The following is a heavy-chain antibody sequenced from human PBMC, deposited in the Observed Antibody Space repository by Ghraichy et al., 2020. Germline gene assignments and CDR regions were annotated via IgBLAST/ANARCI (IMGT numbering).Heavy chain of an antibody. Sequence: LSLTCAASGFTVSSNYVSWVRQAPGKGLECVSVIYSGGTTYYADSVKGRFTISRDSSKNTLYLQMNSLRAEDTAVYYCARGLYDTSGFYSNWFDSWGQGTLVTVSS. CDR2: IYSGGTT. V-gene: IGHV3-53*01. CDR1: GFTVSSNY. J-gene: IGHJ5*01. CDR3: ARGLYDTSGFYSNWFDS. D-gene: IGHD3-22*01.